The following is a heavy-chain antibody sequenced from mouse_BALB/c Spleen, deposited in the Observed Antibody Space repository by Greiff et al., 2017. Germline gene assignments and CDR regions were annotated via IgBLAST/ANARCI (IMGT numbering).Heavy chain of an antibody. V-gene: IGHV5-17*02. J-gene: IGHJ3*01. CDR1: GFTFSSFG. CDR2: ISSGSSTT. D-gene: IGHD2-1*01. Sequence: EVKLVESGGGLVQPGGSRKLSCAASGFTFSSFGMHWVRQTPEKGLEWVAYISSGSSTTYYADTVKGRFTIARDNPKNTLFLQMTSLRSEDTAMYCCARTYGNSPWFAYWGQGTLVTVSA. CDR3: ARTYGNSPWFAY.